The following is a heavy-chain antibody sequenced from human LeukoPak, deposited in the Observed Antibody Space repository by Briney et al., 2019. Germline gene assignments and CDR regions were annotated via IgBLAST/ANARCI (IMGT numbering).Heavy chain of an antibody. D-gene: IGHD2-2*02. CDR3: ARGLYPYYYYMDV. CDR1: GFTFSSYA. J-gene: IGHJ6*03. Sequence: PGGSLRLSCAASGFTFSSYAMQWVRQPPGKGLEWVVVISYDGSNKYYADSVKGRFTISRDNSKNTLYLQMNSLRAEDTAVYYCARGLYPYYYYMDVWGKGTTVTVSS. CDR2: ISYDGSNK. V-gene: IGHV3-30*04.